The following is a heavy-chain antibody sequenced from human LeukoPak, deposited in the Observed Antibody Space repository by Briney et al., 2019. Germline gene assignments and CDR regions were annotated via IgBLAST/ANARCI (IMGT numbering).Heavy chain of an antibody. CDR3: ARGRYSGYDPPTDY. Sequence: PSETLSLTCTASGGSISGDFYWSWIRQLPGGGLEWLGFIYYSGSTYYNPSLKSRITISVDRPKNQLSLKLNSVTAADTAVYHCARGRYSGYDPPTDYWGQGTLVTVSS. CDR1: GGSISGDFY. CDR2: IYYSGST. D-gene: IGHD5-12*01. J-gene: IGHJ4*02. V-gene: IGHV4-31*03.